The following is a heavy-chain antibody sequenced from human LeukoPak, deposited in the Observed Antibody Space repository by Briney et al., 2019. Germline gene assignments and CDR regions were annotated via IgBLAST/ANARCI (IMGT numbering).Heavy chain of an antibody. CDR1: GFTFSSFG. Sequence: GGSLRLSCAASGFTFSSFGMHWVRQAPGKGLEWVAVIWYDGSEKFYADSVKGRFTISRDNSKNTLYLQMNSLRVEDTAAYYCARGGNAFDIRGQGTMVTVSS. V-gene: IGHV3-33*01. CDR2: IWYDGSEK. J-gene: IGHJ3*02. CDR3: ARGGNAFDI.